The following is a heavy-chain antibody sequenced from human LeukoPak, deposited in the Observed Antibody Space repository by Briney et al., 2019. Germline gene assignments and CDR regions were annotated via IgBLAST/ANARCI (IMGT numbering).Heavy chain of an antibody. Sequence: PSETLSLTCAVSGGSISRSNSWSWVRQPPGQGLEWIGEIYHLGTTKYNPSLSSRVTISVDKSKNQFSLKLSSVTAADTAVYYCARDLGRIWFDPWGQGTLVTVSS. D-gene: IGHD7-27*01. J-gene: IGHJ5*02. V-gene: IGHV4-4*02. CDR3: ARDLGRIWFDP. CDR1: GGSISRSNS. CDR2: IYHLGTT.